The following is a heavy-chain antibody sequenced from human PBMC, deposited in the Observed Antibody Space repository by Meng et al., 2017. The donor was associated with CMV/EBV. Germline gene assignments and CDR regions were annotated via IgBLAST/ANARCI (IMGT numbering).Heavy chain of an antibody. CDR2: LSSGGGSS. Sequence: GESLKISCEASGFSFKTFAMSWVRQGPGKGLEWVSSLSSGGGSSFYADSVKGRFDISRDDSKNTLYLQMSSLTADDTAVYYCAKDYTATPYFFDSWGQGVMVTVSS. D-gene: IGHD2-21*01. J-gene: IGHJ4*02. CDR3: AKDYTATPYFFDS. CDR1: GFSFKTFA. V-gene: IGHV3-23*01.